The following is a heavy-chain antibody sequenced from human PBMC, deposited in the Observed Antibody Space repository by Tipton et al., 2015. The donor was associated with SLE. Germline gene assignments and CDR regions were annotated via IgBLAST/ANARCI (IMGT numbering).Heavy chain of an antibody. CDR2: ISSGSSHT. J-gene: IGHJ1*01. CDR3: ARDYHSTSRSEYFQH. CDR1: GFTFSDYY. V-gene: IGHV3-11*05. D-gene: IGHD2-2*01. Sequence: SLRLSCATSGFTFSDYYMSWIRQAPGKGLEWVSYISSGSSHTNYADSVKGRFTISRDNAKNSLYLQMNSLRAEDTAVYYCARDYHSTSRSEYFQHWGQGTLVTVSS.